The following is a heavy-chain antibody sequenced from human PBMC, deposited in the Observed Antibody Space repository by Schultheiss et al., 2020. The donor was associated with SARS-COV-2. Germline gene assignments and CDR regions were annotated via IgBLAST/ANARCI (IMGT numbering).Heavy chain of an antibody. J-gene: IGHJ5*02. D-gene: IGHD3-10*01. Sequence: ETLSLTCAVSGGSISSGGYYWSWIRQPPGKGLEWLAHIFSNDEKSYSTSLKSRLTISKDTSKSQVVLTMTNMDPVDTATYYCARTTMVRGVISWFDPWGQGTLVTVSS. V-gene: IGHV2-26*01. CDR3: ARTTMVRGVISWFDP. CDR2: IFSNDEK. CDR1: GGSISSGGYY.